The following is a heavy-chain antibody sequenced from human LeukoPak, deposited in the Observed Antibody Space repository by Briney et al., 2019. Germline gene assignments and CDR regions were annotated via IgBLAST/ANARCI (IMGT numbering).Heavy chain of an antibody. CDR1: GFTFDDYA. CDR3: ARAVAGIFDY. CDR2: ISWNSGSI. V-gene: IGHV3-9*01. J-gene: IGHJ4*02. Sequence: GRSLRLSCAASGFTFDDYAMHWVRQAPGKGLEWVSGISWNSGSIGYADSVKGRFTISRDSAKNSLYLQMNSLRAEDTALYYCARAVAGIFDYWGQGTLVTVSS. D-gene: IGHD6-19*01.